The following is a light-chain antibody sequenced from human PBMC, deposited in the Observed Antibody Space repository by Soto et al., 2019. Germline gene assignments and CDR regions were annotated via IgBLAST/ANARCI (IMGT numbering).Light chain of an antibody. CDR1: SSDVGGYNY. J-gene: IGLJ1*01. Sequence: ALTQPASVSGSPGQSITISCTGTSSDVGGYNYVSWYQQHPGKAPKLMIYEVSNRPSGVSNRFSGSKSGNTASLTISGLQAEDEADYYCSSYTSSSPYVFGTGTKVTVL. V-gene: IGLV2-14*01. CDR2: EVS. CDR3: SSYTSSSPYV.